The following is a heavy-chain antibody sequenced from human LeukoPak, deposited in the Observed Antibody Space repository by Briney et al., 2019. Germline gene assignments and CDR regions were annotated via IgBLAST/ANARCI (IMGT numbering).Heavy chain of an antibody. CDR3: ARQSIAARGYYYYMDV. J-gene: IGHJ6*03. CDR1: GGSISSGSYY. CDR2: IYYNGST. V-gene: IGHV4-39*01. D-gene: IGHD6-6*01. Sequence: SETLSLTCTVSGGSISSGSYYWGWIRQPPGKGLEWIGSIYYNGSTYYNPSLKSRVTISVDTSKNQFSLELSSVTAAHTAMYFCARQSIAARGYYYYMDVWGKGTTVTVSS.